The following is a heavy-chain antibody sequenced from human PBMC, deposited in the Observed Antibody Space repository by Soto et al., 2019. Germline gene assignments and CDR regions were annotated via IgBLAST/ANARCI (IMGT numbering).Heavy chain of an antibody. J-gene: IGHJ3*02. CDR2: ISFDGTAT. CDR1: GFSFSSSW. D-gene: IGHD2-21*02. CDR3: VRDRRLRGQAFDI. Sequence: EVQLVESGGGLVQPGGSLRLSCAASGFSFSSSWMHWVRQAPGKGLVWVSRISFDGTATTSADAVKGRFIISRDNAKNTLFLQRHNLGADDTAMYYCVRDRRLRGQAFDIWGQGTFVSVSS. V-gene: IGHV3-74*03.